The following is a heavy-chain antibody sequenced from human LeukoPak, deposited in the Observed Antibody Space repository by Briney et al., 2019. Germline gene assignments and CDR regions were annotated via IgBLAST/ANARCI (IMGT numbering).Heavy chain of an antibody. Sequence: EASETLSLTCTVSGGSISSYYWSWIRQPPGKGLEWIGYIYYSGSTNYNPSLKSRVTISVDTSKNQFSLKLSSVTAADTAVYYCARYNSGRFDPWGQGTLVTVSS. D-gene: IGHD1-1*01. CDR1: GGSISSYY. CDR2: IYYSGST. V-gene: IGHV4-59*01. CDR3: ARYNSGRFDP. J-gene: IGHJ5*02.